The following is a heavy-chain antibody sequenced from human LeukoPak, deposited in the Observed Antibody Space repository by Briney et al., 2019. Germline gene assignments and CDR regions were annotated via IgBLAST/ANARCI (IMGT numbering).Heavy chain of an antibody. V-gene: IGHV1-69*01. CDR1: GGTFSSYA. J-gene: IGHJ5*02. CDR3: ARITYDFWSGYYMPDDP. D-gene: IGHD3-3*01. CDR2: IIPIFGTA. Sequence: SVKVSCKASGGTFSSYAISWVRQAPGQGLEWMGGIIPIFGTANYAQKFQGRVTIIADESTSTAYMELSSLRSEDTAVYYCARITYDFWSGYYMPDDPWGQGTLVTVSS.